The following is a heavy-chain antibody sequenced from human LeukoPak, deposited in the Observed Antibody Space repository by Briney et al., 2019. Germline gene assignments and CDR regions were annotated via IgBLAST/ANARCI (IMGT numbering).Heavy chain of an antibody. J-gene: IGHJ4*02. CDR3: AKQLGYCSDGSCYFPY. V-gene: IGHV3-30-3*02. CDR1: GFTFSSYA. D-gene: IGHD2-15*01. CDR2: ISYDGSNK. Sequence: GRSLRLSCAASGFTFSSYAMHWVRQAPGKGLEWAAVISYDGSNKYYADSVKGRFTISRDNSKNTLYLQMNSLRAEDTAVYYCAKQLGYCSDGSCYFPYWGQGTLVTVSS.